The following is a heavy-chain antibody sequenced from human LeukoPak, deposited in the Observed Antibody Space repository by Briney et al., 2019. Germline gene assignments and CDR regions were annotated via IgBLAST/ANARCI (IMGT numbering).Heavy chain of an antibody. D-gene: IGHD6-13*01. Sequence: NPSETLSLTCTVSGGSITSRDYYWGWIRQPPGKGLEWIGSIYYSGTTYYNPSLKSRVTISVDTSKNQFSLKLSSVTAADTAVYYCARVPTPQEADRGQQLVPEGSYYFDYWGQGTLVTVSS. J-gene: IGHJ4*02. CDR2: IYYSGTT. V-gene: IGHV4-39*07. CDR1: GGSITSRDYY. CDR3: ARVPTPQEADRGQQLVPEGSYYFDY.